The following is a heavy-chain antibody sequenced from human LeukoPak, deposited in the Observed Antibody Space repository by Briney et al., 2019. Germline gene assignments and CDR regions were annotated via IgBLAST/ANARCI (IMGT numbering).Heavy chain of an antibody. CDR1: GFTFSSYS. V-gene: IGHV3-30*03. Sequence: GGSLRLSCAASGFTFSSYSMNWVRQAPGKGLEWVAVISYDGSNKYYADSVKGRFTISRDNSKNTLYLQMNSLRAEDTAVYYCAREAAMANFDYWGQGTLVTVSS. J-gene: IGHJ4*02. CDR2: ISYDGSNK. D-gene: IGHD5-18*01. CDR3: AREAAMANFDY.